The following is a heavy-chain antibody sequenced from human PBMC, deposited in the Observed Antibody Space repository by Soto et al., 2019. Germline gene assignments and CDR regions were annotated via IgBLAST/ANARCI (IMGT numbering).Heavy chain of an antibody. Sequence: GGSLRLSCAASGFTFSRYAIHWVRQAPGKGLEWVALISYDGSDKHYADSAKGRFTISRDNSKNTLYLQMNSLRPDDTAVYYCAKVRSTVSSNDGFDIWGQGTMVTVSS. CDR1: GFTFSRYA. V-gene: IGHV3-30*04. CDR2: ISYDGSDK. D-gene: IGHD6-6*01. CDR3: AKVRSTVSSNDGFDI. J-gene: IGHJ3*02.